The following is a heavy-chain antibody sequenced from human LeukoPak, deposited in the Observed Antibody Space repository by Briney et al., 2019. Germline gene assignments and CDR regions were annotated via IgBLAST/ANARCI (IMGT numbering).Heavy chain of an antibody. CDR2: IYPSDSDT. V-gene: IGHV5-51*01. CDR3: AIYYDSTGGAFDI. CDR1: GYSFAAYW. Sequence: GESLKISCKGSGYSFAAYWIGWVRQMPGKGLEWVGIIYPSDSDTRHSPSFQGQVTISADKSINTAYLQWSSLKASDTAMYYCAIYYDSTGGAFDIWGQGTLLSVSS. J-gene: IGHJ3*02. D-gene: IGHD3-22*01.